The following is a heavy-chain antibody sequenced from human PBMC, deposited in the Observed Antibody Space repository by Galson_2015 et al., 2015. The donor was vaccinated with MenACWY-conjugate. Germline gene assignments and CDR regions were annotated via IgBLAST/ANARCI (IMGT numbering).Heavy chain of an antibody. J-gene: IGHJ4*01. V-gene: IGHV3-74*01. CDR1: GFTFSSYW. Sequence: SLRLSCAASGFTFSSYWIHWVRQVPGEGPVWVSHVNGDGSSTSYADSVKGRFTISRDNAKNTVFLQMNSLRAEDTAVYYCTRSFHYWGHGTLVTVSS. CDR3: TRSFHY. CDR2: VNGDGSST.